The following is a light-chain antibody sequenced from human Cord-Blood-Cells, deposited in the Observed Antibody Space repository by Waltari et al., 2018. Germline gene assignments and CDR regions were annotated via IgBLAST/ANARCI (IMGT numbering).Light chain of an antibody. V-gene: IGLV2-14*01. CDR3: SSYTSSSTYVV. CDR1: SGDGGGYHY. Sequence: QSALTQPASVSGSPGQSLTISCTGTSGDGGGYHYLSCYHQHPGKAPKLMIYDVSNRPSGVSNRFSGSKSGNTASLTISGLQAEDEADYYCSSYTSSSTYVVFGGGTKLTVL. CDR2: DVS. J-gene: IGLJ2*01.